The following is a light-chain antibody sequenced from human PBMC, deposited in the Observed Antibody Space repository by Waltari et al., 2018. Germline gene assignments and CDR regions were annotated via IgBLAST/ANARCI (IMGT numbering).Light chain of an antibody. CDR2: DVS. CDR3: NSYTSSFSYV. Sequence: QSALTQPASVSGSPGQSITISCTGTSSDVGPYNYVSWYQQHPGKAPKPMIYDVSNRPSGVSNRFSGSKSGNTASLTISGLQAEDEADYYCNSYTSSFSYVFGTGTKVTVL. V-gene: IGLV2-14*03. J-gene: IGLJ1*01. CDR1: SSDVGPYNY.